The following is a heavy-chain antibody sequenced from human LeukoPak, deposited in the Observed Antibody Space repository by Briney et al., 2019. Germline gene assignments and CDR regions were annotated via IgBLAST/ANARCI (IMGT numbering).Heavy chain of an antibody. CDR1: AGSISSYY. CDR2: IYTSGRT. Sequence: SETLSLTSSVSAGSISSYYWNWIRQPAGKGLEWVGRIYTSGRTNKNPSLESRVTMSVDTPKNQFSLNLTSVTAADTGVYYCARQKSDSGSYQGIDYWGQGTLVTVSS. V-gene: IGHV4-4*07. J-gene: IGHJ4*02. CDR3: ARQKSDSGSYQGIDY. D-gene: IGHD1-26*01.